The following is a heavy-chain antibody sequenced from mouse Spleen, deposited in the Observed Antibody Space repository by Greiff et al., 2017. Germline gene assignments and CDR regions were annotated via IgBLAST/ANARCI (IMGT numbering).Heavy chain of an antibody. Sequence: VPLQQSGPELVKPGASVKIPCKASGYTFTDYNMDWVKQSHGKSLEWIGDINPNNGGTIYNQKFKGKATLTVDKSSSTAYMELRSLTSEDTAVYYCARSGLRRGRYFDYWGQGTTLTVSS. J-gene: IGHJ2*01. CDR3: ARSGLRRGRYFDY. CDR2: INPNNGGT. D-gene: IGHD2-4*01. CDR1: GYTFTDYN. V-gene: IGHV1-18*01.